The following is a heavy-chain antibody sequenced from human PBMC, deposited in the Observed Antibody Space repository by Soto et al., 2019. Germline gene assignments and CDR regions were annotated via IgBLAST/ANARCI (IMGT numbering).Heavy chain of an antibody. CDR3: IYGSGSYTYYYYGMDV. D-gene: IGHD3-10*01. Sequence: PSEILSLTCTLSGGSIPSSSYQWGWIRQPPGKGLEWIGSIYYSGSTYYNPSLKSRVTISVDTSKNQFSLKLSSVTAADTAVYYCIYGSGSYTYYYYGMDVWGQGTTVT. V-gene: IGHV4-39*01. CDR1: GGSIPSSSYQ. J-gene: IGHJ6*02. CDR2: IYYSGST.